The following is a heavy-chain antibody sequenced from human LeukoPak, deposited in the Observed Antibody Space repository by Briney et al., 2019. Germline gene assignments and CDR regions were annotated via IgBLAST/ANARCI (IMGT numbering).Heavy chain of an antibody. V-gene: IGHV4-59*08. Sequence: PSETLSLTCTVSGGSISSYYWSWIRQPPGKGLEWIGYIYYSGSTNYNPSLKSRVTISVDTSKNQFSLKLSSVTAADTAVYYCARHFRLYYFDYWGKGTLVTVSS. J-gene: IGHJ4*02. CDR3: ARHFRLYYFDY. CDR2: IYYSGST. D-gene: IGHD6-19*01. CDR1: GGSISSYY.